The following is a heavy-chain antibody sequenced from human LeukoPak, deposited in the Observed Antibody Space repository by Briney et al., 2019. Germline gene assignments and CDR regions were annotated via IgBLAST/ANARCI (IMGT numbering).Heavy chain of an antibody. CDR2: IGSSGATI. V-gene: IGHV3-11*01. D-gene: IGHD3-16*01. Sequence: GGSLRLSGAASGFTFSDYYMSWIRQAPGKGLEWVSYIGSSGATIYYADSMKGRFTISRDNAKNSLYLQMNSVRAEDTAVYYCVRVQVGHLDYWGQGTLVTVSS. J-gene: IGHJ4*02. CDR3: VRVQVGHLDY. CDR1: GFTFSDYY.